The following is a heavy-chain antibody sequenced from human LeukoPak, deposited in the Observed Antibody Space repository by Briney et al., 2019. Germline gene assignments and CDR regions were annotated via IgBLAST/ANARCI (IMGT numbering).Heavy chain of an antibody. Sequence: PSETLSLTCTVSGGSIGSGYYWGWIRPPPGKGLEWIGTIFCSGNTYYNPSLKTRVTISIDTSKNHFSLKLSSVTAADTAVYYCARDAVGDAFDIWGQGTMVTVSS. V-gene: IGHV4-39*02. CDR2: IFCSGNT. D-gene: IGHD6-19*01. CDR3: ARDAVGDAFDI. J-gene: IGHJ3*02. CDR1: GGSIGSGYY.